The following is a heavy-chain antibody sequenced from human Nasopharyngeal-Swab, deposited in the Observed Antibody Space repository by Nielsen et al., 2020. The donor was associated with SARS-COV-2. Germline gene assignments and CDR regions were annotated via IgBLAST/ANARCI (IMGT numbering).Heavy chain of an antibody. CDR1: GFTFSSYA. CDR3: AREVTIFYFDY. D-gene: IGHD2-21*02. Sequence: GESLKISCAASGFTFSSYAMSWVRQAPGKGLEWVSAISGSGGSTYYADSVKGRFTISRDNSKNTLYLQMNSLRAEDTAVYYCAREVTIFYFDYWGQGTLVTVSS. V-gene: IGHV3-23*01. CDR2: ISGSGGST. J-gene: IGHJ4*02.